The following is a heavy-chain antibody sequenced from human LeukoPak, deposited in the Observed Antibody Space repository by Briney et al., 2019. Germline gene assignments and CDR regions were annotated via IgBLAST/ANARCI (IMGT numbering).Heavy chain of an antibody. D-gene: IGHD3-3*01. Sequence: SVKVSCKASGGTFSSYAISWVRQAPGQGLEWMGRIIPIFGTANYAQKFQGRVTITTDESTSTAYMELSSLRSEDKAVYYCAREALNPSYYDFWSGYPFDYWGQGTLVTVSS. CDR1: GGTFSSYA. CDR2: IIPIFGTA. V-gene: IGHV1-69*05. CDR3: AREALNPSYYDFWSGYPFDY. J-gene: IGHJ4*02.